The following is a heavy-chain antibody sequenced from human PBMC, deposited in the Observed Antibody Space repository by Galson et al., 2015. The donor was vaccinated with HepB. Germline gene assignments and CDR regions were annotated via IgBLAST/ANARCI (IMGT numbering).Heavy chain of an antibody. CDR2: IRSKAYGGTT. J-gene: IGHJ4*02. CDR1: GFTFGDYA. D-gene: IGHD1-14*01. CDR3: TRVLGNQRSVRFADY. Sequence: SLRLSCAASGFTFGDYAMSWFRQAPGKGLEWVGFIRSKAYGGTTEYAASVKGRFTISRDDSKSIAYLQMNSLKTEDTAVYYCTRVLGNQRSVRFADYWGQGTLVTVSS. V-gene: IGHV3-49*03.